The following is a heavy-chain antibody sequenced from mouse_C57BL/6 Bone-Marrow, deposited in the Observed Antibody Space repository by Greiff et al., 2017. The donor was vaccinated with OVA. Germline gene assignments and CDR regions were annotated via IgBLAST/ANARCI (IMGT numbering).Heavy chain of an antibody. V-gene: IGHV1-76*01. CDR3: AKGRWVLLDY. D-gene: IGHD2-3*01. CDR2: IYPGSGNT. J-gene: IGHJ2*01. CDR1: GYTFTDYY. Sequence: VQLQQSGAELVRPGASVKLSCKASGYTFTDYYINWVKQRPGQGLEWIARIYPGSGNTYYNEKFKGKATLTAEKSSSTAYMQLSSLTSEDSAVYFCAKGRWVLLDYWGQGTTLTVSS.